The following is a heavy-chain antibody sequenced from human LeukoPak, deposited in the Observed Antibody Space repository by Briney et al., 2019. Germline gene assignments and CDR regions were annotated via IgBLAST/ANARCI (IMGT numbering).Heavy chain of an antibody. CDR1: GYTFTSYY. V-gene: IGHV1-46*01. D-gene: IGHD3-3*02. CDR2: INPSGGST. CDR3: ARGIGHLGDWFDP. J-gene: IGHJ5*02. Sequence: GASVKVSCKASGYTFTSYYMHWVRQAPGQGLEWMGIINPSGGSTSYAQKFQGRVTMTRDTSTCTVYMELSSLGSEDTAVYYCARGIGHLGDWFDPWGQGTLVTVSS.